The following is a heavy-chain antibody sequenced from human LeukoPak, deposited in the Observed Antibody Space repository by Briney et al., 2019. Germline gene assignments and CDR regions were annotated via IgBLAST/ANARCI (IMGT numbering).Heavy chain of an antibody. CDR1: GGSFSGYS. Sequence: SETLSLTCAVYGGSFSGYSWTWIRQPPGKGLEWIGEIDRSGSTNYNPALKSRLTISVDTSKNQFSLRLSSVTAADTAVYYCARADGSGSYYTPLDYWGQGTLVTVSS. J-gene: IGHJ4*02. CDR3: ARADGSGSYYTPLDY. CDR2: IDRSGST. D-gene: IGHD3-10*01. V-gene: IGHV4-34*01.